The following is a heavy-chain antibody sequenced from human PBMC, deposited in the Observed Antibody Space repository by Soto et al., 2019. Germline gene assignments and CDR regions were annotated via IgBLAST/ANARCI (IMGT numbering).Heavy chain of an antibody. CDR2: IYYSGST. CDR3: ARGKVFPVGGMDV. V-gene: IGHV4-30-4*01. Sequence: SETLSLTCSVSGGSISSGDYYWSWIRQPPGKGLEWIGYIYYSGSTYYNPSLKSRVTISVDTSKNQFSLKLTSVTAADTAVYYCARGKVFPVGGMDVWGQGTTVTVSS. J-gene: IGHJ6*02. CDR1: GGSISSGDYY.